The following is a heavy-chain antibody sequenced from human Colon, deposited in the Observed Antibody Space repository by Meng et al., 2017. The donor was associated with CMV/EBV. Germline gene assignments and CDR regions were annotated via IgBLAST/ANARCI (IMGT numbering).Heavy chain of an antibody. CDR3: ARDRNWIFDY. D-gene: IGHD1-1*01. V-gene: IGHV3-74*03. J-gene: IGHJ4*02. Sequence: GESLKISCVASGFTFRNYWMNWVRQAPGKGLVWVARISHDGTITTYVDSVKGRFTISRDNARNTLYLQMNSLRAEDTAVYYCARDRNWIFDYWGRGTLVTVSS. CDR1: GFTFRNYW. CDR2: ISHDGTIT.